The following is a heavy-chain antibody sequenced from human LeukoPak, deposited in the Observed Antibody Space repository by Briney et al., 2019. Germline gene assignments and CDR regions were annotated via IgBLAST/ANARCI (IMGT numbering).Heavy chain of an antibody. V-gene: IGHV3-21*01. Sequence: PGGSLRLSCAASGFVFSSYSMNWVCQAPGKGLEWVSFVSSSSTYIYYAGSLKGRFTISRDNAKNSLYLQMNSLRAEDTAMYYCARGDFYGMDVWGQGTTVTVSS. J-gene: IGHJ6*02. CDR1: GFVFSSYS. CDR3: ARGDFYGMDV. CDR2: VSSSSTYI.